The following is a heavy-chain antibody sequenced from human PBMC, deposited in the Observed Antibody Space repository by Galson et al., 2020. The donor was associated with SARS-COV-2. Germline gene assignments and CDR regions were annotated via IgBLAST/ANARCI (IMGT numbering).Heavy chain of an antibody. D-gene: IGHD3-16*02. Sequence: GGSLRLSCAASGFTFRSYWTCWVRQAPGKGLEWVANIKQDGSEKYYVDSATGRFTTTRDNAKNSLYLQMNSLRAEDRAVHYCARATSDYVWGSYRYRPVGFDYWGQGTLVTVSS. J-gene: IGHJ4*02. V-gene: IGHV3-7*03. CDR3: ARATSDYVWGSYRYRPVGFDY. CDR2: IKQDGSEK. CDR1: GFTFRSYW.